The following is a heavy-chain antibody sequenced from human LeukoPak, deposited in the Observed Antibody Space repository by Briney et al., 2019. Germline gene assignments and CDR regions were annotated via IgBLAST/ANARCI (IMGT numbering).Heavy chain of an antibody. CDR1: GYTFTSYY. CDR3: ARLGGGGSGSYQGYYYYYMDV. V-gene: IGHV1-46*01. Sequence: PGASVKVSCKASGYTFTSYYMHWVRQAPGQGLEWMGIINPSGGSTSYAQKFQGRVTMTRDMSTSTVYMELSSLRSEDTAVYYCARLGGGGSGSYQGYYYYYMDVWGKGTTVTVSS. D-gene: IGHD3-10*01. CDR2: INPSGGST. J-gene: IGHJ6*03.